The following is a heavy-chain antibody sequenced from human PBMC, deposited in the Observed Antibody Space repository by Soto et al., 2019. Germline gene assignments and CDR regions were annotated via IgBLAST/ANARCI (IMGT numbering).Heavy chain of an antibody. D-gene: IGHD6-25*01. CDR1: GGSITSSSHF. CDR3: AGQTFTIAAASYGRSNWFDP. V-gene: IGHV4-39*01. J-gene: IGHJ5*02. CDR2: LYFTGNT. Sequence: SETLSLTCSASGGSITSSSHFWGWVRQPPGKGLEWIGTLYFTGNTYYPPSLKSRLTMSIDTSKNKFSLRLNSVTAADTAVYYCAGQTFTIAAASYGRSNWFDPWGPGTLVTVSS.